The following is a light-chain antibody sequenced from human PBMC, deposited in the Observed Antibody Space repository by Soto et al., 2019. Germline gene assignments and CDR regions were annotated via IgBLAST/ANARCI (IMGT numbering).Light chain of an antibody. J-gene: IGKJ2*02. V-gene: IGKV3-20*01. CDR1: QSVSSSY. Sequence: EIVLTQSPGTLSLSPGERATLSCRASQSVSSSYLAWYQQKPGQAPRLLIYGASSRATGIPDRISGSGSGTXXXLXISXLEPEDFAVYYCQQYGSSGTFGQGTKLEIK. CDR3: QQYGSSGT. CDR2: GAS.